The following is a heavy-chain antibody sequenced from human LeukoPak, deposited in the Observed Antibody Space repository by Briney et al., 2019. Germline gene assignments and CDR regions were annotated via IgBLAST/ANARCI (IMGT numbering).Heavy chain of an antibody. Sequence: PGGSLRLSCAASGFTFNSYWLHWVRQAPGKGLVWVSRINSDGSSTSYADSVKGRFTISRDNAKNTLYLQMNSLRAEDTAVYYCARSVAVVTATFGYWGQGTLVTVSS. CDR2: INSDGSST. CDR1: GFTFNSYW. J-gene: IGHJ4*02. CDR3: ARSVAVVTATFGY. D-gene: IGHD2-15*01. V-gene: IGHV3-74*01.